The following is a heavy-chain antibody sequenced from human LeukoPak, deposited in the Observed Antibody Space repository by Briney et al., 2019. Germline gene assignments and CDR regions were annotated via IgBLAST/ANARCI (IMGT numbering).Heavy chain of an antibody. V-gene: IGHV1-8*01. CDR1: GYTFTSYD. J-gene: IGHJ6*03. D-gene: IGHD2-15*01. CDR3: ARGDCSGGSCYPEYYYYYYMDV. Sequence: ASVTVSCKASGYTFTSYDINWVRQATGQGLEWMGWMNPNSGNTGYAQKFQGRVTMTRNTPISTAYMELSSLRSEDTAVYYCARGDCSGGSCYPEYYYYYYMDVWGKGTTVTVSS. CDR2: MNPNSGNT.